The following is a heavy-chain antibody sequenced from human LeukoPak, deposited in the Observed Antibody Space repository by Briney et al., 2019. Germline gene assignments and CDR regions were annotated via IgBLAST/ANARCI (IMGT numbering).Heavy chain of an antibody. Sequence: GGSLRLSCAASGFTSSSYAMSWVRQAPGKGLEWVSAISGSGGSTYYADSVKGRFTISRDNSKNTLYLQMNSLRAEDTAVYYCAKVGPYYDFWSGYPADNYFDYWGQGTLVTVSS. D-gene: IGHD3-3*01. CDR2: ISGSGGST. J-gene: IGHJ4*02. V-gene: IGHV3-23*01. CDR1: GFTSSSYA. CDR3: AKVGPYYDFWSGYPADNYFDY.